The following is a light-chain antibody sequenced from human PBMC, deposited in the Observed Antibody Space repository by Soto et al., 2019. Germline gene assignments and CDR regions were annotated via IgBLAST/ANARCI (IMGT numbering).Light chain of an antibody. J-gene: IGKJ4*01. V-gene: IGKV1-39*01. CDR2: AAS. CDR3: QQIYSAPLT. Sequence: DIQMTQSPSSLSASVGDRVTITCRASQSITTYLNWYRQKPGKAPKLLIYAASSLQSGVPSRFSGSGSETEFTLSISSLQPEDFATYFCQQIYSAPLTFGGGTKAEIE. CDR1: QSITTY.